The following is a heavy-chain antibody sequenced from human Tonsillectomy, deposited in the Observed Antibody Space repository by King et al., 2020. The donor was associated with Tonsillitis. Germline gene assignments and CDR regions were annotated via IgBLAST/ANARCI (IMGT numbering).Heavy chain of an antibody. CDR2: TYHSGSP. D-gene: IGHD4-17*01. Sequence: QLQESGPGLVKTSGTLSLTCAVSCCSISSSNWWSWVRQPPGNGLEWIGETYHSGSPNYKPSLKSRVTISVDKSKNPFSLKLRSVTAADTAVYYCARADSGRRFDYWGQGTLVTVSS. J-gene: IGHJ4*02. CDR3: ARADSGRRFDY. CDR1: CCSISSSNW. V-gene: IGHV4-4*02.